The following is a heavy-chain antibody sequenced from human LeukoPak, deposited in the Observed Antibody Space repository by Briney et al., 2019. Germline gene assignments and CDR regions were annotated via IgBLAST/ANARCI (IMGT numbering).Heavy chain of an antibody. Sequence: SETLSLTCAVYGGSFSGYYWSWIRQPPGKGLEWIGEINHSGSTNYNPSLTSRVTISVDTSKNQFSLKLSSVTAADTAVYYCARVSGDYWGQGTLVTVSS. V-gene: IGHV4-34*01. CDR1: GGSFSGYY. D-gene: IGHD1-14*01. J-gene: IGHJ4*02. CDR2: INHSGST. CDR3: ARVSGDY.